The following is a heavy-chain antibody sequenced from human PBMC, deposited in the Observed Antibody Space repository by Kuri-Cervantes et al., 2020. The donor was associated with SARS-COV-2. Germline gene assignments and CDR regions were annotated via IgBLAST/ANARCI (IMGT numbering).Heavy chain of an antibody. V-gene: IGHV3-23*01. Sequence: GESMKISCAASGFTFDDYAMHWVRQAPGKGLEWVSYISSSGSTIYYADSVKGRFTISRDNSKNTLYLQMNSLRAEDTAVYYCESPDYGMDVWGQGTTVTVSS. CDR3: ESPDYGMDV. CDR2: ISSSGSTI. J-gene: IGHJ6*02. CDR1: GFTFDDYA.